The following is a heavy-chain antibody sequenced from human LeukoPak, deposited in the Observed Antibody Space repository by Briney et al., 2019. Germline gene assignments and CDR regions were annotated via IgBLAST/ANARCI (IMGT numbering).Heavy chain of an antibody. CDR3: ARPSPPGGALNAFDI. J-gene: IGHJ3*02. CDR1: GGSFSGYY. V-gene: IGHV4-34*01. D-gene: IGHD3-16*01. CDR2: INHSGST. Sequence: PSETLSLTCAVYGGSFSGYYWSWIRQPPGKGLEWIGEINHSGSTNYNPSLKSRATISVDTSKNQFSLKLSSVTAADTAVYYCARPSPPGGALNAFDIWGQGTMVTVSS.